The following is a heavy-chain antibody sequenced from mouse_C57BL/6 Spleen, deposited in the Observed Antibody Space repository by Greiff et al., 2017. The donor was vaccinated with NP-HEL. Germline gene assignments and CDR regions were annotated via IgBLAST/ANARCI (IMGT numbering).Heavy chain of an antibody. Sequence: VQLQQPGAELVKPGASVKLSCKASGYTFTSYWMHWVKQRPGQGLEWIGMIHPNSGSTNYNEKFKSKATLTVDKSSSTAYMQLSSLTSEDSAVYYCASGVYYDYDYFDYWGQGTTLTVSS. CDR2: IHPNSGST. D-gene: IGHD2-4*01. J-gene: IGHJ2*01. CDR1: GYTFTSYW. V-gene: IGHV1-64*01. CDR3: ASGVYYDYDYFDY.